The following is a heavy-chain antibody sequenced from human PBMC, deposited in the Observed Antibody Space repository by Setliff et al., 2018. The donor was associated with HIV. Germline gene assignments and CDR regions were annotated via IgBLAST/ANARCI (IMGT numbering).Heavy chain of an antibody. V-gene: IGHV1-3*03. CDR2: INCGYGNT. J-gene: IGHJ4*02. Sequence: ASVKVSCKASGYTFTSYGITWVRQAPGQRPEWMGWINCGYGNTKYSEDFQDRVTITRDTSTSTVYMELSSLRSEDTAVYYCAGSTSFDPTFDYWGQGTLVTVSS. CDR1: GYTFTSYG. CDR3: AGSTSFDPTFDY. D-gene: IGHD3-9*01.